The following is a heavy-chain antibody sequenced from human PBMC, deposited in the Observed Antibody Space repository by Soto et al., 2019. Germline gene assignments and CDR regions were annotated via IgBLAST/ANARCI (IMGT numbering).Heavy chain of an antibody. D-gene: IGHD6-19*01. CDR2: INHRGVT. V-gene: IGHV4-34*01. CDR3: ARFSGSYYYAMDV. CDR1: GGSFSGYY. J-gene: IGHJ6*02. Sequence: SETLSLTCAVYGGSFSGYYWSWIRQPPAKRLEWIGEINHRGVTNYKPSLKRRVTISVDTSKNQFSLQLKSVTAADTALYYCARFSGSYYYAMDVWGQGSTVTVSS.